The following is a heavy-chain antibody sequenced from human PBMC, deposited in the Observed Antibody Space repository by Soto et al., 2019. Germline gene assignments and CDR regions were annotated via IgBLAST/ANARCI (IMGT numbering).Heavy chain of an antibody. CDR1: GFTFSSYA. D-gene: IGHD3-10*01. CDR2: ISGSGGST. V-gene: IGHV3-23*01. CDR3: AKDRVTQYYYGSGDRFDY. Sequence: EVQLLESGGGLVQPGGSLRLSCAASGFTFSSYAMSWVRQAPGKGLEWVSAISGSGGSTYYAASVKGRFTISRDNSKNTLYLQMNSLRAEDTAVYYCAKDRVTQYYYGSGDRFDYWGQGTLVTVSS. J-gene: IGHJ4*02.